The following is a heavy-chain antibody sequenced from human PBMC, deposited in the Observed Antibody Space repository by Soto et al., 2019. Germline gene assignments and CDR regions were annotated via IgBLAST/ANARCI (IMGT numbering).Heavy chain of an antibody. CDR2: INPSGGST. D-gene: IGHD2-2*01. J-gene: IGHJ4*02. Sequence: QVLLVQSGAEVTRPGASLKVSCKASGYNFISHYIHWVRQAPGQGLEWMGFINPSGGSTTHAQIFQGRLSMTRDTSTSTVYMELSGLRSEDAAVYYCARDYLSSKSSLSYFDYWGQGTLVTVSS. V-gene: IGHV1-46*01. CDR1: GYNFISHY. CDR3: ARDYLSSKSSLSYFDY.